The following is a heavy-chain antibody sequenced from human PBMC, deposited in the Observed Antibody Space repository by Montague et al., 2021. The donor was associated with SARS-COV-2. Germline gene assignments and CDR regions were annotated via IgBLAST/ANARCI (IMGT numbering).Heavy chain of an antibody. CDR3: ARLAYCGADCFSGWEIFFDS. CDR1: GGYFSSYY. D-gene: IGHD2-21*02. V-gene: IGHV4-34*01. J-gene: IGHJ4*02. Sequence: SETLSLTCAVSGGYFSSYYWSWIRQPPGKGLEWVAEINHSGSSXXXPSXXXRVTMSVDTSKNQFSLKLNSVTVADTAVYYCARLAYCGADCFSGWEIFFDSWGQGTLVTVSS. CDR2: INHSGSS.